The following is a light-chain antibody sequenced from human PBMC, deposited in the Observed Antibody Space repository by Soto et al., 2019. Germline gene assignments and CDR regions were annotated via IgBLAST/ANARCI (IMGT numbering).Light chain of an antibody. CDR3: QQYNNYWT. CDR2: DAS. CDR1: QSISSW. J-gene: IGKJ1*01. V-gene: IGKV1-5*01. Sequence: DIQMTHSPSTLSSSVVGRVTITCRASQSISSWLAWYQQKPGKAPKLLIYDASNLESGVPSRFSGSGSGTEFSLTISSLQPDDFATYYCQQYNNYWTFGQGTKVDIK.